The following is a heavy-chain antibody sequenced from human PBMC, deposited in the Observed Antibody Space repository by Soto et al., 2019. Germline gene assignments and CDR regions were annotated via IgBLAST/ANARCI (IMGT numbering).Heavy chain of an antibody. D-gene: IGHD1-1*01. CDR2: FEPEDGET. CDR1: S. V-gene: IGHV1-24*01. J-gene: IGHJ6*02. Sequence: SGRWLLHEIGKGLEWMGGFEPEDGETIYAQKFQDRVTMTEDTSTDTAYMELSSLRSEDTAVYYCATIRTGFYYYGIDVWGQGTTVPVFS. CDR3: ATIRTGFYYYGIDV.